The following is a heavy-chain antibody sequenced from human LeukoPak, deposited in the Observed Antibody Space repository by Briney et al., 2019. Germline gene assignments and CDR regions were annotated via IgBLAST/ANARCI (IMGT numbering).Heavy chain of an antibody. CDR3: TTAAWIQRGPFDP. V-gene: IGHV3-15*01. J-gene: IGHJ5*02. CDR2: IKSKTDGGTT. Sequence: GSLRLSCAASGFTFSNAWMSCVRQAPGKGLEWVGRIKSKTDGGTTDYAAPVKGRFTISRDDSKNTLYLQMNSQKTEDTAVYYCTTAAWIQRGPFDPWGQGTLVTVSS. CDR1: GFTFSNAW. D-gene: IGHD5-18*01.